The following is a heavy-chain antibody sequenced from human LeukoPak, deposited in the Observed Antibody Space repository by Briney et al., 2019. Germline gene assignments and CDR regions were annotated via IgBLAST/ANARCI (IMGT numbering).Heavy chain of an antibody. D-gene: IGHD1-1*01. Sequence: SETLSLTCTVSGGSISSHYWSWIRQPPGKGLEWIGYIYYSGSTNYNPSLESRVTISVDTSKNQFSLKLSSVTAADTAVYYCARELWNRYYYYMDVWGKGTTVTVSS. CDR3: ARELWNRYYYYMDV. CDR1: GGSISSHY. V-gene: IGHV4-59*11. J-gene: IGHJ6*03. CDR2: IYYSGST.